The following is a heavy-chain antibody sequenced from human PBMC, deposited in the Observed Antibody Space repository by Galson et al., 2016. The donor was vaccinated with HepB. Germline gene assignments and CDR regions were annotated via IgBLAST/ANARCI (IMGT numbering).Heavy chain of an antibody. D-gene: IGHD6-19*01. CDR2: ISGSSGST. Sequence: SLRLSCAASGFTFSNYAMSWVRQAPGKGLEWVSAISGSSGSTFYADSVKGRFTISRDNSKNMLYLEMNSLRGDDTAVYYCAKDRQWLVRIGWDYWGQGTLVAVSP. J-gene: IGHJ4*02. V-gene: IGHV3-23*01. CDR3: AKDRQWLVRIGWDY. CDR1: GFTFSNYA.